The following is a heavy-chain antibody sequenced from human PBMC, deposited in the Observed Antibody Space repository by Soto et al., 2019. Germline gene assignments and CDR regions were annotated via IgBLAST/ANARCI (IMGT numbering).Heavy chain of an antibody. CDR1: GFTFSSYW. CDR3: ARSVGTIFGVVTTSSFAFDC. J-gene: IGHJ4*02. V-gene: IGHV3-74*01. Sequence: GSLRLSCAASGFTFSSYWMQWVRQAPGKGLAWVSRINSDGSSTSYADSVKGRFTISRDNAKNTLYLQMNSLRAEDTAVYYCARSVGTIFGVVTTSSFAFDCWGQGTLVTVSS. D-gene: IGHD3-3*01. CDR2: INSDGSST.